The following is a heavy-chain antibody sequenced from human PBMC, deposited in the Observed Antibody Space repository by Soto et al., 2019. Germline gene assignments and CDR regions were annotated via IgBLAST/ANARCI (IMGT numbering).Heavy chain of an antibody. D-gene: IGHD6-13*01. J-gene: IGHJ4*02. CDR3: ARGSIPGSSWGRGYYFDY. Sequence: QVQLVESGGGVVQPGRSLRLSCAASGFTFSSYGMHWVRQAPGKGLEWVAVIWYDGSNKYYADSVKGRFTISRDNSKNMLYLQMNSLRAEDTAVYYCARGSIPGSSWGRGYYFDYWGQGTLVTVSS. V-gene: IGHV3-33*01. CDR1: GFTFSSYG. CDR2: IWYDGSNK.